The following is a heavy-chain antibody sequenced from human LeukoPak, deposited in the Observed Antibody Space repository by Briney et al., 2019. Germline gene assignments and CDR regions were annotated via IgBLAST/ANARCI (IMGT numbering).Heavy chain of an antibody. CDR1: GLTFSSYA. J-gene: IGHJ4*02. CDR3: AKEGSRYSSGLFDY. V-gene: IGHV3-23*01. D-gene: IGHD6-19*01. CDR2: ISGSGGST. Sequence: GGSLRLSCAASGLTFSSYAMSWVRQAPGKGLEWVSAISGSGGSTYYADSVKGRFTISRDNSKNTLYLQVNSLRAEDTAVYYCAKEGSRYSSGLFDYWGQGTLVTVSS.